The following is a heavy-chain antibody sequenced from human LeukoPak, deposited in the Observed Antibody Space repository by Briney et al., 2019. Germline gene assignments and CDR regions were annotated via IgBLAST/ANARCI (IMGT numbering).Heavy chain of an antibody. V-gene: IGHV1-18*01. J-gene: IGHJ4*02. CDR2: ISAYNGNT. Sequence: GASVKVSCKASGGTFSSYAISWVRQAPGQGLEWMGWISAYNGNTNYAQKLQGRVTMTTDTSTSTAYMELRSLRSDDTAVYYCARDRAGYSYGPTWPIDYWGQGTLVTVSS. D-gene: IGHD5-18*01. CDR3: ARDRAGYSYGPTWPIDY. CDR1: GGTFSSYA.